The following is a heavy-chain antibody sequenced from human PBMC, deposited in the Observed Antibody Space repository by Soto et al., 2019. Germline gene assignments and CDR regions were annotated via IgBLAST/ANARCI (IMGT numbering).Heavy chain of an antibody. V-gene: IGHV4-59*08. CDR3: ARGTPFGR. D-gene: IGHD3-3*01. CDR1: GGSISSYY. Sequence: PSETLSLTCTVSGGSISSYYWSWIRQPPGKGLEWIGYIYYSGSTNYNPSLKSRVTISVDTSKNQFSLKLSSVTAADTAVYYCARGTPFGRWGQGTLVTVSS. CDR2: IYYSGST. J-gene: IGHJ4*02.